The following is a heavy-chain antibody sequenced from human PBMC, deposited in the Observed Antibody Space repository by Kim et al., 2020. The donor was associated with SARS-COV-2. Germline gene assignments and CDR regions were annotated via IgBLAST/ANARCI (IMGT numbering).Heavy chain of an antibody. Sequence: RFTISRDNSKNTLYLQMNSLRAEDTAVYYCAKEVSYYYDSSGYLGGYFDYWGQGTLVTVSS. J-gene: IGHJ4*02. V-gene: IGHV3-23*01. CDR3: AKEVSYYYDSSGYLGGYFDY. D-gene: IGHD3-22*01.